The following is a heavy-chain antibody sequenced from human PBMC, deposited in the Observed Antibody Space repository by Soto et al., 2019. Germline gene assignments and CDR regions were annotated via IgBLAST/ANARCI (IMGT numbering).Heavy chain of an antibody. CDR2: ITTTSSTK. D-gene: IGHD6-19*01. V-gene: IGHV3-48*02. J-gene: IGHJ4*02. Sequence: GGSLRLSCAASGFTFSTYAMSWVRQAPGKGLEWISYITTTSSTKYYADSVKGRFTISRDNAKNSLYLQMDSLRNEDTAVYYCVRDKGVADNLPRGDYWGPGTLVTVSS. CDR3: VRDKGVADNLPRGDY. CDR1: GFTFSTYA.